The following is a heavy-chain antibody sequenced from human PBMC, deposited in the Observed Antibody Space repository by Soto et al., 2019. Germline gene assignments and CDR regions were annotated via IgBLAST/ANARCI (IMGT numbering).Heavy chain of an antibody. Sequence: GGSLRLSCAASGFTFSSYAMGWVLQAPGKGLEWVSAISGSGGSTYYADSVKGRFTISRDNSKNTLYLQMNSLRAEDTAVYYCAKDGTRYDILTGYYSVSWFDPWGQGTLVTVSS. CDR3: AKDGTRYDILTGYYSVSWFDP. CDR2: ISGSGGST. CDR1: GFTFSSYA. J-gene: IGHJ5*02. D-gene: IGHD3-9*01. V-gene: IGHV3-23*01.